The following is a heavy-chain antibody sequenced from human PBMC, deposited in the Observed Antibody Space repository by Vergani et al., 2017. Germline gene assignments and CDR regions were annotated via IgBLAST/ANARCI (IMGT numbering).Heavy chain of an antibody. CDR1: GGTFSSYT. D-gene: IGHD5-18*01. CDR3: AREGDQGYSYGNYYYYYGMDF. J-gene: IGHJ6*02. V-gene: IGHV1-69*08. Sequence: QVQLVQSGAEVKKPGSSVKVSCKASGGTFSSYTISWVRQAPGQGLEWMGRIIPILGIANYAQKFQGRVTITADKSTSTAYMELSSLRSEDTAVYYCAREGDQGYSYGNYYYYYGMDFWGQGTTVTVSS. CDR2: IIPILGIA.